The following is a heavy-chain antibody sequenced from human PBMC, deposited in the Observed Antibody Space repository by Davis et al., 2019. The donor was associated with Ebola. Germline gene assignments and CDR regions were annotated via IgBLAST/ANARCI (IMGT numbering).Heavy chain of an antibody. CDR3: AKVSSPRTARRYYMDV. Sequence: PGGSLRLSCAASGFTFDDYAMHWVRQAPGKGLEWVSLISWDGGSTYYADSVKGRFTISRDNSKNSLYLQMNSLRAEDTALYYCAKVSSPRTARRYYMDVWGKGTTVTVSS. CDR1: GFTFDDYA. CDR2: ISWDGGST. V-gene: IGHV3-43D*03. D-gene: IGHD6-6*01. J-gene: IGHJ6*03.